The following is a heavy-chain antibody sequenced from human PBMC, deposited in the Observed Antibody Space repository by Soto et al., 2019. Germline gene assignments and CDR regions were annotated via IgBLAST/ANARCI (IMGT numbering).Heavy chain of an antibody. CDR1: GFTFSDYY. Sequence: QVQLVESGGGLAKPGGSLRLSCAASGFTFSDYYMSWIRQAPGKGLVWLSYISISGGTIYYADSVKGRFSISRDNAKNALYLQLSSLRAEDTAVYFCARERARVFDSWGQGTLVTVSS. CDR3: ARERARVFDS. CDR2: ISISGGTI. V-gene: IGHV3-11*01. J-gene: IGHJ4*02.